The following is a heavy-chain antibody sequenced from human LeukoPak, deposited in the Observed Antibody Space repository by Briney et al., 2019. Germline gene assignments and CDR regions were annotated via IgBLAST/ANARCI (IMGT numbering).Heavy chain of an antibody. D-gene: IGHD5-18*01. Sequence: SETLSLTCTVSGGSISSYYWSWIRQPPGKGLEWIGYIYYSGSTNYNPSLKSRVTISVDTSKNQFSLKLSSVTAADTAVYYCARGREYSYGYRDHYYGMDVWGQGTTVTVSS. CDR3: ARGREYSYGYRDHYYGMDV. CDR2: IYYSGST. V-gene: IGHV4-59*01. CDR1: GGSISSYY. J-gene: IGHJ6*02.